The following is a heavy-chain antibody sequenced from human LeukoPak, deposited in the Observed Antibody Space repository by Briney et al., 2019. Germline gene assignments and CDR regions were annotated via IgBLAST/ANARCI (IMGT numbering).Heavy chain of an antibody. D-gene: IGHD6-6*01. Sequence: ASVKVSCKASGYTFTSYGISWVRQAPGQGLEWMGWISAYNGNTNYAQKLQGRDTMTTDTSTSTAYMELRSLRSDDTAVYYCARAPPGVPYSSSPALKFDYWGQGTLVTVSS. J-gene: IGHJ4*02. V-gene: IGHV1-18*01. CDR1: GYTFTSYG. CDR3: ARAPPGVPYSSSPALKFDY. CDR2: ISAYNGNT.